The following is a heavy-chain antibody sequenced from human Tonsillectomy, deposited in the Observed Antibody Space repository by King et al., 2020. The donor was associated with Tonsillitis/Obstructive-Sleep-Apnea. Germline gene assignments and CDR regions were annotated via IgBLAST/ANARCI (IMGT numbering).Heavy chain of an antibody. Sequence: QLVQSGGGLVQPGGSLRLSCAASGFTFSNYWVYWVRQAPGKGLEWVANIKQDGSEKYYVDSVKGRFTISRDNAKNSLYLQMYSLRAEDTAVYYCARDKSGGWYFDLWGRGTLVTVSS. CDR3: ARDKSGGWYFDL. V-gene: IGHV3-7*03. CDR2: IKQDGSEK. J-gene: IGHJ2*01. CDR1: GFTFSNYW. D-gene: IGHD3-10*01.